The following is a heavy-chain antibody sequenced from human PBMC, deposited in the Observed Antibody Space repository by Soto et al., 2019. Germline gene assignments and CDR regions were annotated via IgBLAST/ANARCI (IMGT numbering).Heavy chain of an antibody. V-gene: IGHV3-73*02. D-gene: IGHD3-9*01. CDR3: TRLYDILTGRDY. CDR2: IRSKANSYAT. Sequence: EVQLVESGGGLVQPGGSLKLSCAASGFTFSGSAMHWVRQASGKGLEWVGRIRSKANSYATAYAASVKGRFTISRDDSKNTAYLQMNSLKTEDTAVYYCTRLYDILTGRDYRGQGTLVTVSS. CDR1: GFTFSGSA. J-gene: IGHJ4*02.